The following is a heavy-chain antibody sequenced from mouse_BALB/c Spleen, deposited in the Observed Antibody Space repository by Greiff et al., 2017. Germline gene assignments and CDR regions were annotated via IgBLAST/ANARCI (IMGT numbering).Heavy chain of an antibody. CDR2: IYPRDGST. D-gene: IGHD4-1*01. CDR1: GYTFTSYY. Sequence: QVQLQQSEPELVKPGASVKISCKASGYTFTSYYIHWVKQRPGQGLEWIGYIYPRDGSTNYNEKFKGKATLTADTSSSTAYMQLSSLTSEDSAVYFCARSDWDGYYFDYWGQGTTLTVSS. V-gene: IGHV1S12*01. J-gene: IGHJ2*01. CDR3: ARSDWDGYYFDY.